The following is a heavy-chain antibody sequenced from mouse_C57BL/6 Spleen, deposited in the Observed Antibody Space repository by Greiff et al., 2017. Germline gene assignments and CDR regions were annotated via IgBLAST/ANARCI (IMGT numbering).Heavy chain of an antibody. CDR3: ARGDYEGFAY. Sequence: EVQLVESGGGLVKPGGSLKLSCAASGFTFSDYGMHWVRQAPEKGLGWVAYIRSGSSTSYYADTVKGRFTISRDNAKNTLFLQMTSLRSEDTAMYYCARGDYEGFAYWGQGTLVTVSA. J-gene: IGHJ3*01. D-gene: IGHD2-4*01. V-gene: IGHV5-17*01. CDR2: IRSGSSTS. CDR1: GFTFSDYG.